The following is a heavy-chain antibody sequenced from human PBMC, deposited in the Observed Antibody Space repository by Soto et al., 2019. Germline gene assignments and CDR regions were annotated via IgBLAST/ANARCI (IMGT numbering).Heavy chain of an antibody. CDR1: EGTFSRYS. CDR3: AREDRDRETGLVPAAIDGMDV. CDR2: IIPVFGIA. D-gene: IGHD2-2*01. V-gene: IGHV1-69*08. J-gene: IGHJ6*02. Sequence: QVQLVQSGAEVKKPGSSVKVSCKASEGTFSRYSFTWVRQAPGHGLEWMGRIIPVFGIASYAQKFQGRVTITADKSTSTAYLELSSLRSEDTAVYYCAREDRDRETGLVPAAIDGMDVWGQGTTVTVSS.